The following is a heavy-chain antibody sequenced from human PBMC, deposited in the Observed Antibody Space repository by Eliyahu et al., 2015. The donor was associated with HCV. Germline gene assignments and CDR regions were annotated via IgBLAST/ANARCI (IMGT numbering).Heavy chain of an antibody. D-gene: IGHD7-27*01. J-gene: IGHJ4*02. CDR3: AKWGRAWDD. CDR2: INQGGNEK. CDR1: GFPFSGYW. Sequence: EVQLVESGGGLVQSGGSLRLSCVGSGFPFSGYWMSWVRQAPGKGLGWVANINQGGNEKYHADSVNGRFSISRDNANSSLYLQMNSLRPEDTAVYYCAKWGRAWDDWGQGALVTVSS. V-gene: IGHV3-7*01.